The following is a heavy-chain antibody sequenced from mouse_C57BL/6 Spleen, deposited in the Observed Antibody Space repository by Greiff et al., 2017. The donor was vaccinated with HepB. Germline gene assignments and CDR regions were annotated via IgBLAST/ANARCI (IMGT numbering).Heavy chain of an antibody. CDR1: GYTFTSYW. CDR2: IDPSDSYT. CDR3: ARGEGGLFVY. J-gene: IGHJ3*01. Sequence: QVQLQQPGAELVKPGASVKLSCKASGYTFTSYWMQWVKQRPGQGLEWIGEIDPSDSYTNYNQKFKGKATLTVDTSSSTAYMQLSSLTSEDSAVYYCARGEGGLFVYWGQGTLVTVSA. D-gene: IGHD1-1*02. V-gene: IGHV1-50*01.